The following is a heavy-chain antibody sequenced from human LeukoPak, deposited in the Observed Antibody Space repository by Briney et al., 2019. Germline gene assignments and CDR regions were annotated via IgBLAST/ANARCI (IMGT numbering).Heavy chain of an antibody. CDR2: IYSGGST. V-gene: IGHV3-66*01. CDR1: GFTFSSYG. CDR3: ARDLSSSWYVGYYMDV. D-gene: IGHD6-13*01. J-gene: IGHJ6*03. Sequence: PGGSLRLSCAASGFTFSSYGIHWVRQAPGKGLEWVSVIYSGGSTYYADSVKGRFTISRDNSKNTLYLQMNSLRAEDTAVYYCARDLSSSWYVGYYMDVWGKGTTVTISS.